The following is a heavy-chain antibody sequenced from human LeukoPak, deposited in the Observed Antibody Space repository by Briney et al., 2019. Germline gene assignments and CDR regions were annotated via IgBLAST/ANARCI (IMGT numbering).Heavy chain of an antibody. J-gene: IGHJ3*02. CDR1: GGSFSGYY. Sequence: PSETLSLTCAVYGGSFSGYYWSWIRQPPGKGLEWIGEINHSGSTNYNPSLKSRVTISVDTSKNQFSLKLGSVTAADTAVYYCARYGDYGAFDIWGQGTMVTVSS. V-gene: IGHV4-34*01. CDR2: INHSGST. CDR3: ARYGDYGAFDI. D-gene: IGHD4-17*01.